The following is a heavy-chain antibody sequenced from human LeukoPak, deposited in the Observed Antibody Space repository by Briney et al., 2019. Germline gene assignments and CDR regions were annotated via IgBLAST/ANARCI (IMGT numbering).Heavy chain of an antibody. J-gene: IGHJ4*02. CDR2: IYSGGST. CDR1: GFTVSSNY. D-gene: IGHD6-13*01. Sequence: GGSLRLSCAASGFTVSSNYMSWVRQAPGKGLEWVSVIYSGGSTYYADSVKGRFTISRDNSKNTLYLQMNSLRAEDTAVYYCARDYLAAAGVFDYWGQGTLVTVSS. CDR3: ARDYLAAAGVFDY. V-gene: IGHV3-53*05.